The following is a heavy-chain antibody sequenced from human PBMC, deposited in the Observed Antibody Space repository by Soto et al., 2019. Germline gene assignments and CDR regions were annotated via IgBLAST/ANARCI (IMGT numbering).Heavy chain of an antibody. Sequence: QVQLVQSGAEVKKPGSSVKVSCKASGGTFSSYAISWVRQAPGQGLEWMGGIIPIFGTANYAQKFQGRVTITADESTSTAYMELSSLRYEDTAVYYCAIVYYDSSGPPDDAFDIWGQGTMVTVSS. CDR2: IIPIFGTA. J-gene: IGHJ3*02. CDR1: GGTFSSYA. V-gene: IGHV1-69*12. D-gene: IGHD3-22*01. CDR3: AIVYYDSSGPPDDAFDI.